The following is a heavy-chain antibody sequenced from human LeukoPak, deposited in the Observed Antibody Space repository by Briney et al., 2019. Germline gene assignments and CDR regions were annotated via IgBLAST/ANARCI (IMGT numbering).Heavy chain of an antibody. CDR3: ARDTSSGWYYFDY. D-gene: IGHD6-13*01. J-gene: IGHJ4*02. Sequence: PSETLSLTCTVSGVSISSYYRSWVRQPAGKGLEWIGRMHISGSTNYNPSLKSRVTMSVDTSKNQFSLKLSSLTAADTAVYYCARDTSSGWYYFDYWGQGTLVTVSS. CDR1: GVSISSYY. CDR2: MHISGST. V-gene: IGHV4-4*07.